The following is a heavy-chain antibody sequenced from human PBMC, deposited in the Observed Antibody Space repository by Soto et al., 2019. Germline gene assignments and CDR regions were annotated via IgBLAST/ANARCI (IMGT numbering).Heavy chain of an antibody. Sequence: ASVKVSCKVSGYTLTELSMHWVRQAPGKGLEWMGGFDPEDGETIYAQKFQGRVTMTEDTSTDTAYMELSSLRSEDTAVYYCARDQTYYYDSSGYNLDYWGQGTLVTVSS. CDR1: GYTLTELS. CDR3: ARDQTYYYDSSGYNLDY. CDR2: FDPEDGET. D-gene: IGHD3-22*01. V-gene: IGHV1-24*01. J-gene: IGHJ4*02.